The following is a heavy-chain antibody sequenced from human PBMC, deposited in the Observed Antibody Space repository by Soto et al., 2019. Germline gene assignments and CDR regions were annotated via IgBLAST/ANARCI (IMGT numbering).Heavy chain of an antibody. Sequence: ASVKVSCKASGHIFTDYYMHWVRQAPGQGLEWMGWINPNSGGTNYAQKFQGWVTMTRDTSISTAYMELSRLRSDDTAVYYCARGGLVVVPAAPFDYWGQGTLVTVSS. CDR2: INPNSGGT. CDR1: GHIFTDYY. V-gene: IGHV1-2*04. CDR3: ARGGLVVVPAAPFDY. J-gene: IGHJ4*02. D-gene: IGHD2-2*01.